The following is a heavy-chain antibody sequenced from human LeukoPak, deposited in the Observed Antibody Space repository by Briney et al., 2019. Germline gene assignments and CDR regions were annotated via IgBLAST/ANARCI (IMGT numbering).Heavy chain of an antibody. Sequence: PGGSLRLSCTVSGFSLSSYAMSWVRQAPGKGLEWVSSISSSSSYIYYADSVKGRFTISRDNAKNSLYLQMNSLRAEDTAVYYCARDMGAGYYYGSGSYSYWGQGTLVTVSS. CDR1: GFSLSSYA. V-gene: IGHV3-21*01. CDR2: ISSSSSYI. CDR3: ARDMGAGYYYGSGSYSY. D-gene: IGHD3-10*01. J-gene: IGHJ4*02.